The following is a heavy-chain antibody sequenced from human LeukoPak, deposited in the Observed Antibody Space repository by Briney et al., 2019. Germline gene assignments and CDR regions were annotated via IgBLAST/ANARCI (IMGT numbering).Heavy chain of an antibody. V-gene: IGHV3-11*01. D-gene: IGHD1-14*01. CDR1: GFSLSDYY. Sequence: GGSLRLSCAASGFSLSDYYVAWIRQPPGKGLEWVSYLSMSGTSTKYADSVKGRFTISRDNAKNLVFLDMTGLRADDAAVYYCARVPLRPHWGQGTLVTVSS. J-gene: IGHJ4*02. CDR2: LSMSGTST. CDR3: ARVPLRPH.